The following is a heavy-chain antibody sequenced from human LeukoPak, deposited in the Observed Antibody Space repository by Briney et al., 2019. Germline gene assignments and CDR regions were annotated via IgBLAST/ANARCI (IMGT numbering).Heavy chain of an antibody. J-gene: IGHJ4*02. V-gene: IGHV3-74*01. CDR1: GFAFSSYR. CDR2: INSDGSTT. Sequence: GSLRLSCAASGFAFSSYRMHWVRQAPGKGLVWVSRINSDGSTTSYADSVKGRFTFSRDNAKNTLYLQMNSLRAEDTAVYYCARERYYYDSSGSYWYFDYWGRGTLVTVSS. CDR3: ARERYYYDSSGSYWYFDY. D-gene: IGHD3-22*01.